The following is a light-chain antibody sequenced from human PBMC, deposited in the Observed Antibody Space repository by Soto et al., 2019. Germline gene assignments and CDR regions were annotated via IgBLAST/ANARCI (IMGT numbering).Light chain of an antibody. CDR2: DAS. CDR1: QSISSW. V-gene: IGKV1-5*01. CDR3: QHYNSYSEA. J-gene: IGKJ1*01. Sequence: DIQMTQSPSSLSASVGDRVTITCRASQSISSWLAWYQQKPGRAPKYLIYDASRLETGVPSRFSGGGSGTEFSLTISSLQPDDFATYYCQHYNSYSEAFGQGTKVDIK.